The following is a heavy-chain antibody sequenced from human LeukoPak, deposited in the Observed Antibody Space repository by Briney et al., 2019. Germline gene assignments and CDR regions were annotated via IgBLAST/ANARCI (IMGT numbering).Heavy chain of an antibody. Sequence: SETLSLTCTVYGGSFSDYSWSWIRQPPGKSLEWIGEVSHGGTTNYNPSLESRVTISIDTSNSQFSLNLKSVTAADSGVYYCARDGIAVFGVITGNYYYMDVWGKGTTVTVSS. D-gene: IGHD3-3*01. CDR2: VSHGGTT. CDR1: GGSFSDYS. CDR3: ARDGIAVFGVITGNYYYMDV. J-gene: IGHJ6*03. V-gene: IGHV4-34*01.